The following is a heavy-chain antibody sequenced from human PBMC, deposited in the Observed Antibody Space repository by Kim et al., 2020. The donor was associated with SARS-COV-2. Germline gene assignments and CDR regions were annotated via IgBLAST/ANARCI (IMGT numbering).Heavy chain of an antibody. D-gene: IGHD5-18*01. CDR1: GYSFTSYW. CDR3: ARWGDTAMVGGDWFDP. Sequence: GESLKISCKGSGYSFTSYWISWVRQMPGKGLEWMGRIDPSDSYTNYSPSFQGHVTISADKSISTAYLQWSSLKASDTAMYYCARWGDTAMVGGDWFDPWGQGTLVTVSS. CDR2: IDPSDSYT. V-gene: IGHV5-10-1*01. J-gene: IGHJ5*02.